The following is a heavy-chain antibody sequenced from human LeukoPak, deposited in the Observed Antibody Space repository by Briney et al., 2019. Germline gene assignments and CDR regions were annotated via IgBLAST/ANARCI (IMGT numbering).Heavy chain of an antibody. Sequence: ASVKVSCKASGYTFTSYGISWVRQAPGQGLEWMGWINPNSGGTNYAQKFQGRVTMTRDTSISTAYMELSRLRSDDTAVYYCARGTGVWLQLRGFDYWGQGTLVTASS. J-gene: IGHJ4*02. CDR1: GYTFTSYG. V-gene: IGHV1-2*02. CDR2: INPNSGGT. CDR3: ARGTGVWLQLRGFDY. D-gene: IGHD5-24*01.